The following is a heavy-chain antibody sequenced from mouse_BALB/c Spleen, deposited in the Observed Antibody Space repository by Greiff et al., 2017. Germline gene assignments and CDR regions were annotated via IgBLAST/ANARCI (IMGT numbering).Heavy chain of an antibody. J-gene: IGHJ4*01. Sequence: EVKLMESGGGLVKPGGSLKLSCAASGFTFSSYAMSWVRQTPEKRLEWVASISSGGSTYYPDSVKGRFTISRDNDRNILYLQMSSLRSEDTAMYYCARGYYGSSYAMDYWGQGTSVTVSS. CDR2: ISSGGST. D-gene: IGHD1-1*01. CDR3: ARGYYGSSYAMDY. V-gene: IGHV5-6-5*01. CDR1: GFTFSSYA.